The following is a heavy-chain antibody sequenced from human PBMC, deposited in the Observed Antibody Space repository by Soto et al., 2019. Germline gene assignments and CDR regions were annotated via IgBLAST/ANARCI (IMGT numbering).Heavy chain of an antibody. CDR3: ARRRAVVITGPFDY. CDR2: ISYGGIT. V-gene: IGHV4-39*01. Sequence: PSETLSLTCTVSGDSISSRGYYWGWILQPPGKGLEWIGSISYGGITYYNPSLKSRLTISVDTSKNQFSLNLNSVTAADTAVYYCARRRAVVITGPFDYWGQGTLVTSPQ. D-gene: IGHD3-22*01. J-gene: IGHJ4*02. CDR1: GDSISSRGYY.